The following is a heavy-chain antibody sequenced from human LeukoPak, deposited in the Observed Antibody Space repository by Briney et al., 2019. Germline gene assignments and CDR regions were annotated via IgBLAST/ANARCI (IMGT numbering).Heavy chain of an antibody. CDR1: RYTFTGYY. CDR2: INPKSGGT. Sequence: GASVKVSCKASRYTFTGYYMHWVRQAPGQGLEWMGRINPKSGGTNYAQKFQGRVTMTRDTSISTAYMELSRLRSDDTAVYYCAIDSYDSSVGYYYMDVWGKGTTVTVSS. D-gene: IGHD3-22*01. V-gene: IGHV1-2*06. CDR3: AIDSYDSSVGYYYMDV. J-gene: IGHJ6*03.